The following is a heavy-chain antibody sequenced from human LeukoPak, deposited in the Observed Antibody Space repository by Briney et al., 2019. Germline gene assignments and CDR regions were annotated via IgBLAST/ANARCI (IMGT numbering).Heavy chain of an antibody. V-gene: IGHV1-69*04. CDR1: GGTFSSYA. CDR2: IIPIFGIA. D-gene: IGHD2-2*02. Sequence: SVKVSCKASGGTFSSYAISWVRQAPGQGLEWMGRIIPIFGIANYAQKFQGRVTITADKSTSTAYMELSSLRSEDTAVYYCAISRRSGYCSSTSCYTDYYYSGMDVWGQGTTVTVSS. J-gene: IGHJ6*02. CDR3: AISRRSGYCSSTSCYTDYYYSGMDV.